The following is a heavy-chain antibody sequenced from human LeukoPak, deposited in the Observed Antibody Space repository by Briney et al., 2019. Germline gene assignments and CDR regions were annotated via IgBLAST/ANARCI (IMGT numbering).Heavy chain of an antibody. Sequence: SETLSLTCTVSGGSISSYYWSWVRQSPGKGLEWIGYIFTSGWTDYNPSLKSRVTMSVDTSKNQLSMELRFLTAADTAVYYCAKGPAYCGGDCYPWYYYYGMDVWGQGTTVTVSS. V-gene: IGHV4-4*09. J-gene: IGHJ6*02. D-gene: IGHD2-21*02. CDR2: IFTSGWT. CDR1: GGSISSYY. CDR3: AKGPAYCGGDCYPWYYYYGMDV.